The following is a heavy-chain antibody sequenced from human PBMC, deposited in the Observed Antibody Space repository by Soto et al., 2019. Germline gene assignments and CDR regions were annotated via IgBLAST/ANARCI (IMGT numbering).Heavy chain of an antibody. Sequence: SVKVSCKASGGTFSSYAISWVRQAPGQGLEWMGGIIPIFGTANYAQKFQGRVTITADESTSTAYMELSSLRSEDTAVYYCARGRYYDSSGYPYYFDYWGEGTLVTVSS. J-gene: IGHJ4*02. CDR1: GGTFSSYA. V-gene: IGHV1-69*13. D-gene: IGHD3-22*01. CDR2: IIPIFGTA. CDR3: ARGRYYDSSGYPYYFDY.